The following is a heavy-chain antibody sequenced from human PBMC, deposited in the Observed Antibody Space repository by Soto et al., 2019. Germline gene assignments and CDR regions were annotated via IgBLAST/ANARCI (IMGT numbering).Heavy chain of an antibody. V-gene: IGHV4-31*03. CDR2: IYYSGST. J-gene: IGHJ5*02. D-gene: IGHD3-9*01. CDR1: GGSISSGGYY. Sequence: SETLSLTCTVSGGSISSGGYYWSWIRQHPGKGLEWIGYIYYSGSTYYNPSLKSRVTISVDTSKNQFSLKLSSVTAADTAVYYCARYYDILTANWFDPWGQGTLVTVSS. CDR3: ARYYDILTANWFDP.